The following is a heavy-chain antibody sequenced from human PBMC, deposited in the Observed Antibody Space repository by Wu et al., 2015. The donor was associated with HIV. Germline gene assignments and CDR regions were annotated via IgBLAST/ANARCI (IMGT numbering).Heavy chain of an antibody. CDR1: GYSFIDYY. Sequence: QVQLVQSEAEVKKPGASVKVSCKASGYSFIDYYIHWVRQAPGQGFEWMGWLNPNSGGTNYAQNFQGRVTMTRDTSIRTVYMELNSLTSDDTATYYCATEGDAAGKGLNWFDPWGQGTLVTVSS. D-gene: IGHD1-1*01. J-gene: IGHJ5*02. V-gene: IGHV1-2*02. CDR2: LNPNSGGT. CDR3: ATEGDAAGKGLNWFDP.